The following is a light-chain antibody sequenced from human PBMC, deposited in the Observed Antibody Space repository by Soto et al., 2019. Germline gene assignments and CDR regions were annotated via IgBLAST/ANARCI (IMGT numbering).Light chain of an antibody. Sequence: EIAMTQSLATLSVSPGDRATLFCRASQSISSNLAWYQQKTGQSPRLLIYGASTRATGIPARFSGSGSGTEFTLTISRLQSEDFAVYYCQQYNNWPPITFGQGTRLEIK. V-gene: IGKV3-15*01. J-gene: IGKJ5*01. CDR1: QSISSN. CDR2: GAS. CDR3: QQYNNWPPIT.